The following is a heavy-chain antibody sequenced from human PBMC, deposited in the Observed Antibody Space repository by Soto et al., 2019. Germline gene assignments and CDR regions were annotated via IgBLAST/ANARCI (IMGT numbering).Heavy chain of an antibody. CDR3: AKSEGGSYAYYFDY. D-gene: IGHD1-26*01. CDR2: ISYDGSNK. Sequence: QVQLVESGGGVVQPGRSLRLSCAASGFTFSSYGMHWVRQAPGKGLEWVAVISYDGSNKYYADSVKGRFTISRDNSKNTLYLQMNSLRAEDTAVYYCAKSEGGSYAYYFDYWGQGTLVTVSS. V-gene: IGHV3-30*18. CDR1: GFTFSSYG. J-gene: IGHJ4*02.